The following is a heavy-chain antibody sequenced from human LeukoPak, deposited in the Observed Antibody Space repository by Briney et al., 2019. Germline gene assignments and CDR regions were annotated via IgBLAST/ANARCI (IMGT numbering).Heavy chain of an antibody. CDR3: ARHSSSWAYYYYYMDV. V-gene: IGHV1-18*01. Sequence: ASVKVSCKASGYTFTSYGISWVRQAPGQGLEWMGWISAYNGNTNYAQKLQGRVTMTTDTSTSTAYMELRSLRSDDTAVYYCARHSSSWAYYYYYMDVWGKGTTVTVSS. CDR1: GYTFTSYG. CDR2: ISAYNGNT. D-gene: IGHD6-13*01. J-gene: IGHJ6*03.